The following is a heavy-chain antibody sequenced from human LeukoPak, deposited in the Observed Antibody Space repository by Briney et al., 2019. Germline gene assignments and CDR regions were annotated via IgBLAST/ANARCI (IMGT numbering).Heavy chain of an antibody. J-gene: IGHJ6*02. V-gene: IGHV4-61*02. Sequence: TLSLTCTVSGGSISSGSYYWSWIRQPAGKGLEWIGRIYTSGSTNYNPPLKSRVTISVGTSKNQFSLKLTSVTAADTAVYYCASGERGYSYGSSFYYYYGMDVWGQGTTVTVSS. CDR2: IYTSGST. D-gene: IGHD5-18*01. CDR1: GGSISSGSYY. CDR3: ASGERGYSYGSSFYYYYGMDV.